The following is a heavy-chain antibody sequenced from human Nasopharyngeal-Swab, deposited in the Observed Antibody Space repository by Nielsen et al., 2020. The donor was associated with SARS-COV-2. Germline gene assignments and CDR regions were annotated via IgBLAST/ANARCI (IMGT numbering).Heavy chain of an antibody. Sequence: GESLKISCAASGFTFSSYWMSWVRQAPGKGLEWVANIKQDGSEKYYVDSVKGRFTISRDNAKNSLYLQMNSMRAEDTAVYCCGRKDYFDYWGQGTLVTVSS. CDR1: GFTFSSYW. V-gene: IGHV3-7*01. CDR2: IKQDGSEK. CDR3: GRKDYFDY. J-gene: IGHJ4*02.